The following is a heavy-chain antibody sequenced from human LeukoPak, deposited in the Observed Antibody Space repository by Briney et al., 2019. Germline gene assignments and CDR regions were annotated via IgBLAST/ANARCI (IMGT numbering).Heavy chain of an antibody. J-gene: IGHJ5*02. CDR3: ARLWFGEFRNWFDP. V-gene: IGHV4-39*01. CDR2: IYYSGST. D-gene: IGHD3-10*01. Sequence: PSETLSLTCTVSGGSISSSSYYWGWTRQPPGKGLEWIGSIYYSGSTYYNPSLKSRVTISVDTSKNQFSLKLSSVTAADTAVYHCARLWFGEFRNWFDPWGQGTLVTVSS. CDR1: GGSISSSSYY.